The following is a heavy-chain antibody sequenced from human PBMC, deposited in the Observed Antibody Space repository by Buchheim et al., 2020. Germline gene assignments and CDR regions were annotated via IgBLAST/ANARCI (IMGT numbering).Heavy chain of an antibody. CDR1: GGSISSSSYY. CDR3: ARAYYDFWSGYYTGGSFDY. J-gene: IGHJ4*02. D-gene: IGHD3-3*01. V-gene: IGHV4-39*01. Sequence: QLQLQESGPGLVKPSETLSLTCTVSGGSISSSSYYWGWIRQPPGKGLEWIGSIYYSGSTYYNPSLKSRVTISVDTSKHQFSLKLSSVTAADTAVYYCARAYYDFWSGYYTGGSFDYWGQGTL. CDR2: IYYSGST.